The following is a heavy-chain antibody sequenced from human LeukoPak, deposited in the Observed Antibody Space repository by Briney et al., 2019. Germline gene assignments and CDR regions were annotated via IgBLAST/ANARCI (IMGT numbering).Heavy chain of an antibody. D-gene: IGHD2-21*02. V-gene: IGHV4-34*01. CDR2: INHSGST. CDR1: GGSFSGYY. CDR3: ARGHSSVVTAIPYYFDY. J-gene: IGHJ4*02. Sequence: ETLSLTCAVYGGSFSGYYWSWIRQPPGKGLEWIGEINHSGSTNYNPSLKSRVTMSVDTSNNQFSLKLRSVTAADAAVYYCARGHSSVVTAIPYYFDYWGQGTLGIVSS.